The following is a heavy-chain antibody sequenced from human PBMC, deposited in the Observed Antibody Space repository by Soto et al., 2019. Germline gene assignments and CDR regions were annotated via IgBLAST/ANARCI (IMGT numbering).Heavy chain of an antibody. CDR2: ISTTSFTI. Sequence: PGGSLRLSCEASGFSFSTYNIDWVRQAPGKRPEWIAYISTTSFTIYDAESGKGRFTISRDNDRNSLYLEMNSLRDEDTAVYYCARDRCYDGTCYSASDSWGQGTLVTVSS. V-gene: IGHV3-48*02. D-gene: IGHD2-15*01. J-gene: IGHJ5*01. CDR1: GFSFSTYN. CDR3: ARDRCYDGTCYSASDS.